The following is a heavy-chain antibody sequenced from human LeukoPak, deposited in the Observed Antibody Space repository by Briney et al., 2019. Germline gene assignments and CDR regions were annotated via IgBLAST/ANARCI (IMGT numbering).Heavy chain of an antibody. CDR3: ALSGDFWSGYRFDP. D-gene: IGHD3-3*01. CDR2: IYYSGST. J-gene: IGHJ5*02. V-gene: IGHV4-59*01. Sequence: SETLSLTCTVSGGSISSYYWSWIRQPPGKGLEWIGYIYYSGSTNYNPSLKSRVTMSVDTSKNQFSLKLSSVTAADTAVYYCALSGDFWSGYRFDPWGQGTLVTVSS. CDR1: GGSISSYY.